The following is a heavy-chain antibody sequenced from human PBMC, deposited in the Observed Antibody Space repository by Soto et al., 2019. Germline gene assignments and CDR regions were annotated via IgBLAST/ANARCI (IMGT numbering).Heavy chain of an antibody. CDR3: ERGIGGSATPIAY. D-gene: IGHD2-15*01. V-gene: IGHV3-30-3*01. CDR1: GFTFSSYA. J-gene: IGHJ4*02. CDR2: ISFDGSNK. Sequence: QVQLVESGGGVVQPGRSLRLSCAASGFTFSSYAMHWVRQTPGKGLEWVAVISFDGSNKYYADSVKGRFTISRDNSKNTLYLQMNSLRAEDTAVYYCERGIGGSATPIAYWGQGTLVTVSS.